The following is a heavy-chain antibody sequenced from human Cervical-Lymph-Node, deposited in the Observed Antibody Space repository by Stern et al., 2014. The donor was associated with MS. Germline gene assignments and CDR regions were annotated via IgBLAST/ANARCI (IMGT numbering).Heavy chain of an antibody. CDR2: IKQGGNEK. CDR3: ARGPAYGDRTDFFDQ. D-gene: IGHD4-17*01. V-gene: IGHV3-7*03. J-gene: IGHJ4*02. Sequence: EVQLVESGGGLVQPGGSLRLSCATSGFTFRGHWMSWIRQAPGKRPAWVANIKQGGNEKYYVDSVKGRFTISRDDAKNSVHLQMNSLRAEDTAIYYCARGPAYGDRTDFFDQWGQGTLVTVSS. CDR1: GFTFRGHW.